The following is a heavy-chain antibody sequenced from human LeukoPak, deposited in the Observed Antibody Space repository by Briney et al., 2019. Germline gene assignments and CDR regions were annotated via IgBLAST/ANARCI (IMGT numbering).Heavy chain of an antibody. J-gene: IGHJ4*02. V-gene: IGHV4-61*01. CDR3: ASDDFWSGYLL. Sequence: SETLSLTCTVSGGSVSSGSYYWSWIRQPPGKGLEWIGYIYYSGSTNYNPSLKSRVTISVDTSKNQFSLKLSSVTAADTAVYYCASDDFWSGYLLWGQGTLVTVSS. D-gene: IGHD3-3*01. CDR1: GGSVSSGSYY. CDR2: IYYSGST.